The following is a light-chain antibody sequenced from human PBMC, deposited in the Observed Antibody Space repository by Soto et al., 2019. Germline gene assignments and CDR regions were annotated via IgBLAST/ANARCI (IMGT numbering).Light chain of an antibody. Sequence: EIVLTQSPGTLSLSPGERATLSCRASQSVGNNYLAWYQQKPGRGPRLLIYDASSRATGIPDRFSGSASGTDFTLTISRLEPEDFAVYYCQQYVGSPSTFGQGTKVEI. CDR2: DAS. CDR1: QSVGNNY. V-gene: IGKV3-20*01. CDR3: QQYVGSPST. J-gene: IGKJ1*01.